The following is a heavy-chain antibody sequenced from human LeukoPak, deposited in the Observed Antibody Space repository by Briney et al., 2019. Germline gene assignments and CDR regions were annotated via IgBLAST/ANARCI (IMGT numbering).Heavy chain of an antibody. D-gene: IGHD7-27*01. V-gene: IGHV3-23*01. J-gene: IGHJ4*02. CDR1: GFTFSSHA. CDR3: ARDAGDRGGFDY. Sequence: GGSLRLSCAASGFTFSSHAMSWVRQAPGKGLEWVSAIVGSGDTTRYEDSVKGRFTISRDNSKNTLYLQMNSLRAEDTAVYYCARDAGDRGGFDYWGQGTLVTVSS. CDR2: IVGSGDTT.